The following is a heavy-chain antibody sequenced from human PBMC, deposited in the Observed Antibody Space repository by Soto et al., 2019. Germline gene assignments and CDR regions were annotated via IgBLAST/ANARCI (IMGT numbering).Heavy chain of an antibody. CDR2: IWYDGSNK. Sequence: GGSLRLSCAASGFTFSSYGMHWVRQAPGKGLEWVAVIWYDGSNKYYADSVKGRFTISRDNSKNTLYLQMNSLRAEDTAVYYCERDSGSYYPYFDYWGQGTLVTVSS. CDR1: GFTFSSYG. J-gene: IGHJ4*02. V-gene: IGHV3-33*01. CDR3: ERDSGSYYPYFDY. D-gene: IGHD1-26*01.